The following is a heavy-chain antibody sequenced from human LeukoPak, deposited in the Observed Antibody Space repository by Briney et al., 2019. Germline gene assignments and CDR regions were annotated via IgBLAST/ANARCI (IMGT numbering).Heavy chain of an antibody. CDR1: GYTFTGYY. V-gene: IGHV1-2*04. D-gene: IGHD3-22*01. Sequence: ASVNVFCKASGYTFTGYYMHWVRQAPGQGLEWMGWINPNSGGTNYAQKFQGWVTMTRDTSISTAYMELSRLRSDDTAVYYCARDRVYYDSSGYHLTNAFDIWGQGTMVTVSS. J-gene: IGHJ3*02. CDR3: ARDRVYYDSSGYHLTNAFDI. CDR2: INPNSGGT.